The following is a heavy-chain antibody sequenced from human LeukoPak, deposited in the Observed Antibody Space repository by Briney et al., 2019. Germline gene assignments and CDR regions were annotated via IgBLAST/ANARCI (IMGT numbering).Heavy chain of an antibody. V-gene: IGHV3-23*01. Sequence: GGSLRLSCAASGFTFSNYAMSWVRQAPGKGLEWVSAISGSGGSTYYADSVKGRFTISRDNSKNTLYLQMNSLRAEDTAVYYCAKRGWELYYYYYYMDVWGKGTTVTVSS. J-gene: IGHJ6*03. D-gene: IGHD1-26*01. CDR3: AKRGWELYYYYYYMDV. CDR2: ISGSGGST. CDR1: GFTFSNYA.